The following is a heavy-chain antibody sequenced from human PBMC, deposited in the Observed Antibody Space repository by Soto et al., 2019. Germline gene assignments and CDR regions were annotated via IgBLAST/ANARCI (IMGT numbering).Heavy chain of an antibody. CDR1: GFSLSTSGVG. CDR3: IQSRCGGDCLQSYASHYSYGMDV. V-gene: IGHV2-5*02. CDR2: IYWDDYK. D-gene: IGHD2-21*02. Sequence: QITLKESGPTLVKPTQTLTLTCTFSGFSLSTSGVGVGGIRQPPGNALEWLALIYWDDYKGYSPSLRSRLTISKDTSKNQVVLTMTNMDPVDTATYYCIQSRCGGDCLQSYASHYSYGMDVWGQGTTVTVSS. J-gene: IGHJ6*02.